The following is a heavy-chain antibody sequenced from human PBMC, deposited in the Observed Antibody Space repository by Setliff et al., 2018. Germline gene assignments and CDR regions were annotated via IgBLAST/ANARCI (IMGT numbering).Heavy chain of an antibody. CDR2: ISDTGINT. J-gene: IGHJ6*02. D-gene: IGHD6-19*01. CDR3: TTSPISSGWHSNFDYNMDV. V-gene: IGHV3-23*01. Sequence: GGSLRLSCAASGFAFSHYAMSWVRQAPGKGLERVSAISDTGINTYYADSVKGRFTVSRDNSKSTLYLQMNSLRAEDTAVYYCTTSPISSGWHSNFDYNMDVWGQGTTVTVSS. CDR1: GFAFSHYA.